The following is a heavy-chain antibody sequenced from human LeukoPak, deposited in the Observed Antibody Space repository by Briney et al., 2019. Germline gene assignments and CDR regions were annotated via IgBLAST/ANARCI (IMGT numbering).Heavy chain of an antibody. Sequence: GGSLRLSCAASGFTFSSYGMHWVRQAPGKGLEWVAVIWYDGSDKYYADSVKGRFTISRDDSKNMVYLQMNSLRAEDTAVYYCARDWLQHHFDYWGQGTLVTVSS. D-gene: IGHD5-24*01. V-gene: IGHV3-33*01. J-gene: IGHJ4*02. CDR1: GFTFSSYG. CDR3: ARDWLQHHFDY. CDR2: IWYDGSDK.